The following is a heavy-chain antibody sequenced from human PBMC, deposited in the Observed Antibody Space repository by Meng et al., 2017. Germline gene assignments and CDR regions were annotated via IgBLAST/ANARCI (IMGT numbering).Heavy chain of an antibody. D-gene: IGHD3-22*01. CDR1: RYTYTSYA. V-gene: IGHV1-3*01. J-gene: IGHJ4*02. CDR2: INAGNGNT. CDR3: ARDLRYDSSGYYY. Sequence: QVQLVQAGAGVKKPGASVKVFCKACRYTYTSYALHWVRQAPGQRLEWMGWINAGNGNTKYSQKFQGRVTITRDTSASTAYMELSSLRSEDTAVYYCARDLRYDSSGYYYWGQGTLVTVSS.